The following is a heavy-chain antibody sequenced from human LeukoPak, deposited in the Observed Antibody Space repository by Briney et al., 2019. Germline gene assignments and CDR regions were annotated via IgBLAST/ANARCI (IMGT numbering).Heavy chain of an antibody. V-gene: IGHV3-23*01. CDR2: ISGHGGTT. D-gene: IGHD3-22*01. CDR1: GFTFSSYA. CDR3: AKSIGGTSIVVVADYGLDV. Sequence: QPGGSLRLSCAASGFTFSSYAMSWVRQAPGRGLEWVSVISGHGGTTYYTESVKGRFTISRDNSKNTLDLQMNSLRAEDTAVYYCAKSIGGTSIVVVADYGLDVWGQGTTVTVSS. J-gene: IGHJ6*02.